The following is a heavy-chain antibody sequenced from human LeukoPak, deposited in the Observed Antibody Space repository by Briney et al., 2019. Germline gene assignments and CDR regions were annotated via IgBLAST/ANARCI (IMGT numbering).Heavy chain of an antibody. J-gene: IGHJ6*02. V-gene: IGHV4-34*01. CDR2: INHSGST. CDR3: ARHPRIYDILTGYYPLTYCYYGMDV. Sequence: SETLSLTCAVYGGSFSGYYWSWIRQPPGKGLEWIGEINHSGSTNYNPSLKSRVTISVDTSKNQFSLKLSSVTAADTAVYYCARHPRIYDILTGYYPLTYCYYGMDVWGQGTTVTVSS. CDR1: GGSFSGYY. D-gene: IGHD3-9*01.